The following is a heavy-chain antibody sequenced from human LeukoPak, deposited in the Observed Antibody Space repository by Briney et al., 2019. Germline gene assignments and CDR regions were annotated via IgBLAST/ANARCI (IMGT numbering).Heavy chain of an antibody. J-gene: IGHJ4*02. V-gene: IGHV1-2*02. CDR1: GYTFAAHH. CDR2: ILPDGRDT. Sequence: GASVKVSCKASGYTFAAHHIHWVRQAPGQGLEWLGWILPDGRDTNYSQKFQDRLTLATDTSTNTAYMELSRLIPDDTAVYYCSGRYGPGPVWGQGTLISASP. CDR3: SGRYGPGPV. D-gene: IGHD3-10*01.